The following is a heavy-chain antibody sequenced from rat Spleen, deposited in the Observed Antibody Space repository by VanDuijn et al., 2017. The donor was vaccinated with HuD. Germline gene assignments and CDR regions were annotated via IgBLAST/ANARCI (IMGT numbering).Heavy chain of an antibody. CDR1: GFTFSDYN. J-gene: IGHJ2*01. Sequence: EVQLVESGGGLVQPGRSLKLSCAASGFTFSDYNMAWVRRAPKKGLEWVATIIYDGSRTYFRDSVKGRFTISRDNAKSSLYLQMDSLRSEDTATYYCARRHYGYTDYFDYWGQGVMVTVSS. CDR2: IIYDGSRT. CDR3: ARRHYGYTDYFDY. D-gene: IGHD1-9*01. V-gene: IGHV5-7*01.